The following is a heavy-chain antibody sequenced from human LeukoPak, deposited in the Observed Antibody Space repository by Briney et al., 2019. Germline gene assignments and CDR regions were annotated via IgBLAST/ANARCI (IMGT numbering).Heavy chain of an antibody. CDR3: AKIEPLDYSSGWYDDY. J-gene: IGHJ4*02. CDR1: GFTFSSYA. V-gene: IGHV3-23*01. Sequence: GGSLRLSCAASGFTFSSYAMSWARQAPGKGLEWVSAISGSGGSTYYADSVKGRFTISRDNSKNTLYLQMNSLRAEDTAVYYCAKIEPLDYSSGWYDDYWGQGTLVTVSS. CDR2: ISGSGGST. D-gene: IGHD6-19*01.